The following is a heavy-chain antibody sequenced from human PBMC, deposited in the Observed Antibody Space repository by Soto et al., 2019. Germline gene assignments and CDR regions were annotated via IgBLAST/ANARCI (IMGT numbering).Heavy chain of an antibody. CDR1: GLNFENYA. V-gene: IGHV3-9*01. CDR3: AKGDYGDWYFDL. D-gene: IGHD4-17*01. Sequence: EVQLEESGGGLVQPGRSLRLSCAASGLNFENYAMHWVRQVPGKGLEWVSGINWNSGNIVDADSVKGRFTIYRDNTKNSLYLQMNSLRAEDTALYYCAKGDYGDWYFDLWGRGTLVTVSS. CDR2: INWNSGNI. J-gene: IGHJ2*01.